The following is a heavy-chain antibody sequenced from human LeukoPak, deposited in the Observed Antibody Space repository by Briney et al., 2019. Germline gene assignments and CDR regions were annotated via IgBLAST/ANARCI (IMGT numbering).Heavy chain of an antibody. CDR3: ARLAYYDNSGSSRPFDI. Sequence: SGPSLVKPTQTLTLTCAFSGFSLTTRGVGVGWIRQPPGKALEWLALIYWDDDKRYSPSLKRRLPITKDTSKKQVVLTVTSLDPVDTATYYCARLAYYDNSGSSRPFDIWGQGTRVTVSS. D-gene: IGHD3-22*01. CDR1: GFSLTTRGVG. J-gene: IGHJ3*02. CDR2: IYWDDDK. V-gene: IGHV2-5*02.